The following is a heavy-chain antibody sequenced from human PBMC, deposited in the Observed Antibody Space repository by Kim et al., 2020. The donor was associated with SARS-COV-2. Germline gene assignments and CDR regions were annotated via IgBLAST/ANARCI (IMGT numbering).Heavy chain of an antibody. D-gene: IGHD4-17*01. J-gene: IGHJ5*02. CDR3: ASGGNDYGDKWFDP. V-gene: IGHV3-7*03. CDR1: GFTFSSYW. Sequence: GSLRLSCAASGFTFSSYWMSWVRQAPGKGLEWVANIKQDGSEKYYVDSVKGRFTISRDNAKNSLYLQMNSLRAEDTAVYYCASGGNDYGDKWFDPWGQGTLVTVSS. CDR2: IKQDGSEK.